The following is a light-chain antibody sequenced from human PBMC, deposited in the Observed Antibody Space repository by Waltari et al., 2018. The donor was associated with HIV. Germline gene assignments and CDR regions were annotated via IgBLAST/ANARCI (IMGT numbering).Light chain of an antibody. CDR2: DAS. Sequence: EIVMTQSPATLSVSPGERATLSCRASQSVRSNLAWYQQKPGQAPRLLIYDASTRATGIPARFSSSGSRTEFSLTISSLQSEDFAVYYCQQYNNLLTFCQGTKVEIK. CDR1: QSVRSN. J-gene: IGKJ1*01. CDR3: QQYNNLLT. V-gene: IGKV3-15*01.